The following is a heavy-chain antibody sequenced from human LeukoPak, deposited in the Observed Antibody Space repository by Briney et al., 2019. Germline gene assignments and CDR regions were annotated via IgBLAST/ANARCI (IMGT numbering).Heavy chain of an antibody. Sequence: GGSLRLSCAASGFTFNNYPMSWVRQAPGKGLEWVSAILGSGRSAYYADSVKGRFTISRDNSKNSLFLQMNSLRVEDTALYYCSKWGDYDVLTGYYDSDFWGQGTLVTVSA. CDR2: ILGSGRSA. V-gene: IGHV3-23*01. J-gene: IGHJ4*02. CDR1: GFTFNNYP. CDR3: SKWGDYDVLTGYYDSDF. D-gene: IGHD3-9*01.